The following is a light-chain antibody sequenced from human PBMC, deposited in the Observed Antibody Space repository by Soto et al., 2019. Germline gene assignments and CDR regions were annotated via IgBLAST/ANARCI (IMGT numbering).Light chain of an antibody. CDR1: QTISSW. CDR3: QQYNSYSPLT. Sequence: DIQMTQSPSTRSASVGDRVTITCRASQTISSWLAWYQQKPRKAPKLMIYDASSLESGVPSRFSGSGSGTEFTLTISSLQPDDFATYYCQQYNSYSPLTCGGGTKVDIK. CDR2: DAS. J-gene: IGKJ4*01. V-gene: IGKV1-5*01.